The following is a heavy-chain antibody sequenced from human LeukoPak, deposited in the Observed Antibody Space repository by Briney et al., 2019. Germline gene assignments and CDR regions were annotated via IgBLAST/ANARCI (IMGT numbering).Heavy chain of an antibody. J-gene: IGHJ4*02. D-gene: IGHD3-9*01. CDR3: ARLTATPHY. V-gene: IGHV3-30-3*01. CDR1: GFTFSSYA. CDR2: ISYDGSNK. Sequence: GGSLRLSCAASGFTFSSYAMHWVRQAPGKGLEWVAVISYDGSNKYYADSVKGRFTISRDNSKNTLFLQMNSLRAEDTAVYYCARLTATPHYWGQGTLVTVSS.